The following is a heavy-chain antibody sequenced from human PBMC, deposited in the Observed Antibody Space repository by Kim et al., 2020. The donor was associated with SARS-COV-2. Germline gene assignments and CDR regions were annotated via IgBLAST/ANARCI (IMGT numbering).Heavy chain of an antibody. CDR1: GYTFTSYD. V-gene: IGHV1-8*01. J-gene: IGHJ4*02. CDR3: ARGLNTYSSSWMDY. Sequence: ASVKVSCKASGYTFTSYDINWVRQATGQGLKWIGWINPNSGNTGYAQKLQGRVTMTRNTSISTVYMELSSLRSEDTAVYYCARGLNTYSSSWMDYWGQGTLVTVSS. D-gene: IGHD6-13*01. CDR2: INPNSGNT.